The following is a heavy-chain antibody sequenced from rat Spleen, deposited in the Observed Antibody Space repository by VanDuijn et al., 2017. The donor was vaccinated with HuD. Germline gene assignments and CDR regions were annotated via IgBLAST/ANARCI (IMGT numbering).Heavy chain of an antibody. J-gene: IGHJ3*01. CDR1: GFTFSDFD. D-gene: IGHD4-3*01. Sequence: EVRLVESGGGLVQPGRSLKLSCAASGFTFSDFDMAWVRQAPTKGLEWVASISTGGDDTYYRGSVKGRFTISRDDEESTLYLQMDSLRSEDTATYFCARLGGLRNWFAYWGQGTLVTVSS. CDR2: ISTGGDDT. CDR3: ARLGGLRNWFAY. V-gene: IGHV5S23*01.